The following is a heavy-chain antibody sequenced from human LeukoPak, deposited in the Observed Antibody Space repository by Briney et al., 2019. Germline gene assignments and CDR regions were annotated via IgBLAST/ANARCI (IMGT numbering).Heavy chain of an antibody. V-gene: IGHV1-3*03. CDR1: GYTFTSYA. D-gene: IGHD3-10*01. Sequence: ASVKVSCKDSGYTFTSYAMHWVRQAPGQRLEWMGWINAGNGNTKYSQEFQGRVTITRDTSASTAYMELSSLRSEDMAVYYCARDGSGSYPRGYFDYWGQGTLVTVSS. CDR2: INAGNGNT. J-gene: IGHJ4*02. CDR3: ARDGSGSYPRGYFDY.